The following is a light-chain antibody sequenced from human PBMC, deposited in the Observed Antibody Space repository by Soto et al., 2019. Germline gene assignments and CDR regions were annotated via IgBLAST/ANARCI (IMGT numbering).Light chain of an antibody. Sequence: DIQMTQSPSSLSASIGDRITITCRASQGISNYLAWYQQKPGKVPNLLNYAASTLQSVVPSRFRGSGSGTDFTLTISSLQSEDGATYYCQRYGGTPSTVGPGTKVDIK. CDR1: QGISNY. J-gene: IGKJ3*01. V-gene: IGKV1-27*01. CDR3: QRYGGTPST. CDR2: AAS.